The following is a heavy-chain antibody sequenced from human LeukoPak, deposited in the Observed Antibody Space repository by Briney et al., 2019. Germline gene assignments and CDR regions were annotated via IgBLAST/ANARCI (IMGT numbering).Heavy chain of an antibody. CDR3: ARVSITMIVVGDY. V-gene: IGHV3-9*01. D-gene: IGHD3-22*01. Sequence: PGGSLRLSCAASGLTFDDYAMHWVRQAPGKGLEWVSGISWNSGSIGYADSVKGRFTISRDDAKNSLYLQMNSLRAEDTAVYYCARVSITMIVVGDYWGQGTLVTVSS. CDR1: GLTFDDYA. CDR2: ISWNSGSI. J-gene: IGHJ4*02.